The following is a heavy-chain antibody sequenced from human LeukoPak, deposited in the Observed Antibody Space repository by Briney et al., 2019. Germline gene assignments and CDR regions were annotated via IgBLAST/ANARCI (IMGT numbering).Heavy chain of an antibody. V-gene: IGHV1-3*01. Sequence: GASVKVSCKASGYTFTSYAMHWVRQAPGQRLEWMGWINAGNGNTKYSQKFQGRVTITRDTSASTAYMELSSLRSEDTAVYYCARAKRSSSWYNWFDPWGQGTLVTVSS. CDR1: GYTFTSYA. J-gene: IGHJ5*02. CDR3: ARAKRSSSWYNWFDP. CDR2: INAGNGNT. D-gene: IGHD6-13*01.